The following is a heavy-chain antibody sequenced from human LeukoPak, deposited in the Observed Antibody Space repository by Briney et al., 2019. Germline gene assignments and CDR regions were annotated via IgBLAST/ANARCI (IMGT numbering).Heavy chain of an antibody. V-gene: IGHV3-66*01. CDR3: ARDHSYCTNGVCRYIGGLWFDP. J-gene: IGHJ5*02. Sequence: GGSLRLSCAASGSTVSSNYMSWVRQAPGKGLEWVSVIYSGGSTYYADSVKGRFTISRDNSKNTLYLQMNSLRAEDTAVYYCARDHSYCTNGVCRYIGGLWFDPWGQGTLVTVSS. CDR1: GSTVSSNY. CDR2: IYSGGST. D-gene: IGHD2-8*01.